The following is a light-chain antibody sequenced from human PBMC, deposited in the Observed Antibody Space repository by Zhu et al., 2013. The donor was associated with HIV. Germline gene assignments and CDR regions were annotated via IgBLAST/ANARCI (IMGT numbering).Light chain of an antibody. V-gene: IGKV1-39*01. CDR3: HQSFNSPLT. CDR2: AAT. Sequence: DIQMTQSPSSLSASVGDRVTISCRASQTISNYLNWYQQKPGKAPNLLIYAATRLQSGVPSRFSGKRSGTDFTLTISSLQPEDSATYYCHQSFNSPLTFGQGTKV. CDR1: QTISNY. J-gene: IGKJ1*01.